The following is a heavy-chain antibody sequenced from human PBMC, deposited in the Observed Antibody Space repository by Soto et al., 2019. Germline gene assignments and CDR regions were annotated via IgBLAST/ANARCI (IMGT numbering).Heavy chain of an antibody. CDR3: VKAYSSCWYFDY. J-gene: IGHJ4*02. CDR2: ISSNGGST. D-gene: IGHD6-13*01. Sequence: ESGGGLVPPGGSLRLSCSASGFTFSSYAMHWVRQAPGKGLEYVSAISSNGGSTYYADSVKGRFTISRDNSKNTLYLQMTSMRAEVTAVYYCVKAYSSCWYFDYWGQGTLVTVSS. CDR1: GFTFSSYA. V-gene: IGHV3-64D*06.